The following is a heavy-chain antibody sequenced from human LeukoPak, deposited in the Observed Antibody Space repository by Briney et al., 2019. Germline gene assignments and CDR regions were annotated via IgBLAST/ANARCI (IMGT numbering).Heavy chain of an antibody. V-gene: IGHV4-61*02. J-gene: IGHJ5*02. Sequence: SETLSLACTVSGGSISSGSYYWSWIRQPAGKGLEWIGRIYTSGSTNYNPSLKSRVTISVDTSKNQFSLKLSSVTAADTAMYYCARDPGYDFWSGQKGWFDPWGQGTLVTVSS. CDR2: IYTSGST. CDR1: GGSISSGSYY. CDR3: ARDPGYDFWSGQKGWFDP. D-gene: IGHD3-3*01.